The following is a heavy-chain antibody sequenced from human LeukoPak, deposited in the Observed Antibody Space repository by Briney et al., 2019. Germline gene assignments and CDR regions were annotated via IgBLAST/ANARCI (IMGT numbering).Heavy chain of an antibody. D-gene: IGHD5-18*01. Sequence: GGSPRLSCAASGFTFDDYGMSWVRQAPGKGLEWVSGINWNGGSTAYADSVKGRFTISRDNAKNSLYLQTNILRAEDTALYYCAREYSYGLDYWGQGTLVTVSS. CDR1: GFTFDDYG. CDR3: AREYSYGLDY. J-gene: IGHJ4*02. V-gene: IGHV3-20*04. CDR2: INWNGGST.